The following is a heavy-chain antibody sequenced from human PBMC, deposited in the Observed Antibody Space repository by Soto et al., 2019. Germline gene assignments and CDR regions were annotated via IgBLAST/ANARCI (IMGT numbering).Heavy chain of an antibody. CDR1: GNSFSSYV. V-gene: IGHV1-18*01. Sequence: QVYLVQSGGELKKPGASVKVSCRASGNSFSSYVISWVRQAPGKGLEWMGWISAGTGDTNYAQKFQGRVIMTTDTSTNSAYLEVRSLTSADTAVYYCASRGDSGDYTGKMDVWGKGTTVTVSS. CDR3: ASRGDSGDYTGKMDV. D-gene: IGHD4-17*01. CDR2: ISAGTGDT. J-gene: IGHJ6*04.